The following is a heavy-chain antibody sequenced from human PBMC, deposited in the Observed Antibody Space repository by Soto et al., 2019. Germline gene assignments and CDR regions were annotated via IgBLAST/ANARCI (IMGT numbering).Heavy chain of an antibody. Sequence: QVQLVQSGAEVKKPGASVKISCKSSGYSFMNYAMHWVRQAPGQGLEWMGWIHTGDGKTKYAQKLQGRVTLTRDTSASTAYMELSSLTFEDTPVYYCARVPRYSTDVIEVPAVMYDPRFDPLGQGTLVTVSS. CDR3: ARVPRYSTDVIEVPAVMYDPRFDP. CDR1: GYSFMNYA. D-gene: IGHD2-8*02. J-gene: IGHJ5*02. V-gene: IGHV1-3*04. CDR2: IHTGDGKT.